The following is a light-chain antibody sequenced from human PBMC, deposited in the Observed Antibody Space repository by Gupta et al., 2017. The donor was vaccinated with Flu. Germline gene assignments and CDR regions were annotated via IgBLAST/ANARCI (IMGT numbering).Light chain of an antibody. J-gene: IGKJ1*01. V-gene: IGKV1-5*03. CDR3: QQYNSYSWT. CDR1: QSISSW. Sequence: DAQLTQSPSTLSASAGDRVTITCRASQSISSWLVWYQQKPGKAPKLLIYKASSLESGVPSRFRGSGSGTEFTLTISSLQPDDFATYYCQQYNSYSWTFGQGTKVEIK. CDR2: KAS.